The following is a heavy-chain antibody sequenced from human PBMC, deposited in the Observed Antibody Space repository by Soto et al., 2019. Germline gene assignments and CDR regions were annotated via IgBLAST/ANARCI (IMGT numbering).Heavy chain of an antibody. V-gene: IGHV1-69*13. CDR1: GGTFSSYA. CDR3: ARGRPQKGGYCSSTSCYSYHYYYMDV. J-gene: IGHJ6*03. CDR2: IIPIFGTA. D-gene: IGHD2-2*01. Sequence: GASVKVSCKASGGTFSSYAISWVRQAPGQGLEWMGGIIPIFGTANYAQKFQGRVTITADESTSTAYMELSSLRSEDTAVYYCARGRPQKGGYCSSTSCYSYHYYYMDVWGKGTTVTVSS.